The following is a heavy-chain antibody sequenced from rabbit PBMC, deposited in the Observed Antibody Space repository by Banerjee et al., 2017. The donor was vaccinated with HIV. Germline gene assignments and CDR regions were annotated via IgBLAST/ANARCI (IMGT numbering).Heavy chain of an antibody. CDR3: ARDGAGVIGCNFGL. V-gene: IGHV1S45*01. CDR2: IYTSSGST. CDR1: GIDFSSSYY. D-gene: IGHD4-2*01. Sequence: QEQLEESGGGLVQPEGSLTLTCKASGIDFSSSYYMCWVRQAPGKGLEWIGCIYTSSGSTYYASGAKGRCTISKTSSTTVTLQMTSLTAADTATYFCARDGAGVIGCNFGLWGPGTLVTVS. J-gene: IGHJ4*01.